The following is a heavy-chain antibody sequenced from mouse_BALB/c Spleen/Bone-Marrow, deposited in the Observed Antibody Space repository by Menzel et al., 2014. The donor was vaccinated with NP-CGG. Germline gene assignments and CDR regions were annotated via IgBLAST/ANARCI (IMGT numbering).Heavy chain of an antibody. CDR1: GYAFSSSW. D-gene: IGHD2-3*01. CDR3: ARSDGYRVMDY. V-gene: IGHV1-82*01. Sequence: VQLQQSGPELVKPGASVKISCKASGYAFSSSWVNWVKQRPGQGLEWIGRIYPGDGDINYNGKSKGKATLTADKSSSTAYMQLSSLTSVDSAVYFCARSDGYRVMDYWGQGTSVTVSS. J-gene: IGHJ4*01. CDR2: IYPGDGDI.